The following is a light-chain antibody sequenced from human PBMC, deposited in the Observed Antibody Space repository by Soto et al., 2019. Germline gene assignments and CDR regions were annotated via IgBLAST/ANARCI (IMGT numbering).Light chain of an antibody. V-gene: IGLV2-23*02. CDR3: CSYAGSRTHVL. CDR2: EVS. CDR1: SSDVGSYNL. Sequence: QSVLTQPASVSGSPGQSITISCIGTSSDVGSYNLVSWYQQHPGKAPKVLIYEVSERPSGVSNRFSGSKSGNTASLTSSGLEAEDEAEYYCCSYAGSRTHVLFGGGTKLTVL. J-gene: IGLJ2*01.